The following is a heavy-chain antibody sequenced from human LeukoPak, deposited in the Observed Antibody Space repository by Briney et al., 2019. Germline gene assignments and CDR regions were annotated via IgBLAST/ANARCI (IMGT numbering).Heavy chain of an antibody. CDR2: IKQDGSEK. CDR1: GFTFSSYW. J-gene: IGHJ4*02. V-gene: IGHV3-7*01. Sequence: PGGSLRLSCAASGFTFSSYWMSWVRQAPGKGLEWVANIKQDGSEKYYVDSVKGRFTISRDNAKNSLYLQMNSLRAEDTAVYYCAKDLSGIAVAGGVDYWGQGTLVTVSS. CDR3: AKDLSGIAVAGGVDY. D-gene: IGHD6-19*01.